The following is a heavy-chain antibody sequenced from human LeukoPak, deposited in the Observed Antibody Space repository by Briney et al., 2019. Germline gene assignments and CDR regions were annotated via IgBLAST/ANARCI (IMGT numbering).Heavy chain of an antibody. J-gene: IGHJ5*02. CDR3: AGFCGGDCYPNWFDP. CDR1: GFTLSSYW. CDR2: INSDGSST. V-gene: IGHV3-74*01. D-gene: IGHD2-21*02. Sequence: HSGGSLRLSCAASGFTLSSYWMHWVRQAPGKGLVWVSRINSDGSSTSYADSVKGRFTISRDNAKNTLYLQMNSLRAEDTAVYYCAGFCGGDCYPNWFDPWGQGTLVTVSS.